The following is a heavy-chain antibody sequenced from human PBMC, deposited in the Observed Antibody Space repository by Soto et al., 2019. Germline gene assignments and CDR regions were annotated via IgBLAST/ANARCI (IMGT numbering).Heavy chain of an antibody. CDR2: ISYDGSNT. D-gene: IGHD1-26*01. J-gene: IGHJ4*02. CDR3: VMGLPGTVGGPPLREFDY. CDR1: GFTFSSYD. Sequence: PGGSLRLSCAASGFTFSSYDMHWVRQAPGKGLEWVAVISYDGSNTYYADSVKGRFTIFRDNSKNTLYLQMNSLRAEDTAVYYCVMGLPGTVGGPPLREFDYWGQGTLVTVSS. V-gene: IGHV3-30*03.